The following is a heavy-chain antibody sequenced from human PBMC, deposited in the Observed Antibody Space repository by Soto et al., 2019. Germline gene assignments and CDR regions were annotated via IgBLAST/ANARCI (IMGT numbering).Heavy chain of an antibody. CDR2: ISAYNGNT. Sequence: EASVKVSCKASGYTFTSYGISWVRQAPGQGLEWMGWISAYNGNTNYAQKLQGRVTMTTDTSTSTAYMELRSLRSDDTAVYYCARDPGVYSSSWYWFDPWGQGTLVTVSS. V-gene: IGHV1-18*01. CDR3: ARDPGVYSSSWYWFDP. J-gene: IGHJ5*02. D-gene: IGHD6-13*01. CDR1: GYTFTSYG.